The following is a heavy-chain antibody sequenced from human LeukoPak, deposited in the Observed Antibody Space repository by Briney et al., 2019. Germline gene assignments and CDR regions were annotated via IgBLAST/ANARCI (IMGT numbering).Heavy chain of an antibody. CDR1: GGSFSGYY. V-gene: IGHV4-34*01. D-gene: IGHD2-8*02. J-gene: IGHJ4*02. CDR3: ARQKKIVLVVYAIGYYFDY. Sequence: PSETLSLTCAVYGGSFSGYYWSWIRQPPGKGLEWIGEINHSGSINYNPSLKSRVTISVDTSKNQFSLKLSSVTAADTAVYYCARQKKIVLVVYAIGYYFDYWGQGTLVTVSS. CDR2: INHSGSI.